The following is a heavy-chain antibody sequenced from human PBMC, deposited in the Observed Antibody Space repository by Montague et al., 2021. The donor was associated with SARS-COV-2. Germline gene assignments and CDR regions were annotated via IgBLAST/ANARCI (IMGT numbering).Heavy chain of an antibody. V-gene: IGHV3-23*01. CDR3: ANHGGLLRTFDWSY. Sequence: SLRLSCAASGFTFNSYAMSWVRQAPGKGLEWVSGIGGSGDYTHYSDSFXVRFTISRDNSKNTLFLQMDNLRGDDTAVYYCANHGGLLRTFDWSYWGQGTLVTVSS. CDR1: GFTFNSYA. CDR2: IGGSGDYT. J-gene: IGHJ4*02. D-gene: IGHD3-9*01.